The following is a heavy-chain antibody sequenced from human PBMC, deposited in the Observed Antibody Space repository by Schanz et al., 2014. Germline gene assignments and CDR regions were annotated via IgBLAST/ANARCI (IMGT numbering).Heavy chain of an antibody. D-gene: IGHD3-22*01. V-gene: IGHV3-33*03. J-gene: IGHJ4*02. CDR3: ARPPHDSSGYYPFDY. CDR1: GFNFGSHG. CDR2: IWYDGSNK. Sequence: PGGSLRLSCAASGFNFGSHGMHWVRQAPGKGLEWVAVIWYDGSNKYYADSVKGRFTISRDNAKNSLYLQMNSLRAEDTAVYYCARPPHDSSGYYPFDYWGQGTLVTVSS.